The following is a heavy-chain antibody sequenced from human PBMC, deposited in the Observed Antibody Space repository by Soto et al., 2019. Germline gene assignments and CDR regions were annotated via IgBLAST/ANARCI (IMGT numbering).Heavy chain of an antibody. CDR2: VIPLFGTS. CDR1: GGAFSTYA. J-gene: IGHJ6*02. D-gene: IGHD2-15*01. Sequence: QMQLVQSGAEVKEPGSSVKVACQASGGAFSTYAISWVRQAPGQGLEWMGGVIPLFGTSNYLPKFQGRVSIAADRSTETVYMELSRLRFDDTAVYFCARELKVGGHFGMDVWGQGTTVTVSS. V-gene: IGHV1-69*06. CDR3: ARELKVGGHFGMDV.